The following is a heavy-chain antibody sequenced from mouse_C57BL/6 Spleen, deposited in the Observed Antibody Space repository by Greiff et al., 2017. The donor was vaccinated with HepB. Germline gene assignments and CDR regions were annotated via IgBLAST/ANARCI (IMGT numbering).Heavy chain of an antibody. CDR2: IDPSDSYT. CDR3: ARGTTVVAKGAYAMDY. D-gene: IGHD1-1*01. Sequence: QVQLKQPGAELVKPGASVKLSCKASGYTFTSYWMQWVKQRPGQGLEWIGEIDPSDSYTNYNQKFKGKATLTVDTSSSTAYMQLSSLTSEDSAVYYCARGTTVVAKGAYAMDYWGQGTSVTVSS. J-gene: IGHJ4*01. V-gene: IGHV1-50*01. CDR1: GYTFTSYW.